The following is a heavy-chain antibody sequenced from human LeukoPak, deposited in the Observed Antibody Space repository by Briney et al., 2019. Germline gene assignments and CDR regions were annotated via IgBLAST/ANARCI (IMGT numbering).Heavy chain of an antibody. V-gene: IGHV3-30-3*01. CDR2: ISYDGSNK. D-gene: IGHD1-26*01. J-gene: IGHJ6*02. CDR3: ARTPRGIVGATRYRMDYYGMDV. Sequence: GRSLRLSCAASGFTFSSYAMHWVRQAPGKGLEWVAVISYDGSNKYYADSVKGRFTISRDNSKNTLYLQMNSLRSEDTAVYYCARTPRGIVGATRYRMDYYGMDVWGQGTTVTVSS. CDR1: GFTFSSYA.